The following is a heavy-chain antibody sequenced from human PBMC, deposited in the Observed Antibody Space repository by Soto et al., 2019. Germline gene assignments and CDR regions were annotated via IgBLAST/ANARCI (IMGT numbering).Heavy chain of an antibody. Sequence: EVQLLQSGGGLVQPGGSLRLSCAASGFTFSTYAMAWVRQAPGKGLEWVSTVSGGGDHTYYADSVKGRSTISRDASKNTLYLQMDSLRVEDTAVYYCAKSWFADLEYWGQGALVTVSS. J-gene: IGHJ1*01. D-gene: IGHD2-21*01. CDR1: GFTFSTYA. V-gene: IGHV3-23*01. CDR2: VSGGGDHT. CDR3: AKSWFADLEY.